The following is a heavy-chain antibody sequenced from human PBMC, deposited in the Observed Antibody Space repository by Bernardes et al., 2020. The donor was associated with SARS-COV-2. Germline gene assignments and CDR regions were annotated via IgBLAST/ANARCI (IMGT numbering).Heavy chain of an antibody. J-gene: IGHJ6*02. CDR1: GYTFIDHG. D-gene: IGHD3-10*01. Sequence: ASVKVSCKASGYTFIDHGIHWVRQAPGQGLEWMGWINSGNGKPKYSQDFQGRVTISRDTSATTVYMELSSLRSGDTAVYYCARDPTIIRGLIVDFYYYHMDVWGQGATVTVSS. V-gene: IGHV1-3*01. CDR3: ARDPTIIRGLIVDFYYYHMDV. CDR2: INSGNGKP.